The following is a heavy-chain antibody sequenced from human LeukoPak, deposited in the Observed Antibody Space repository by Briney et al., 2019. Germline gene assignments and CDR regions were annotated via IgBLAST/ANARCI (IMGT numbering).Heavy chain of an antibody. CDR2: ISYDGSNK. J-gene: IGHJ4*02. CDR3: ARDRSTSCFDY. D-gene: IGHD2-2*01. Sequence: GGPLRLSCAASGFTFSSYAMHWVRQAPGKGLEWVAVISYDGSNKYYADSVKGRFTISRDNSKNTLYLQMNSLRAEDTAVYYCARDRSTSCFDYWGQGTLVTVSS. V-gene: IGHV3-30*01. CDR1: GFTFSSYA.